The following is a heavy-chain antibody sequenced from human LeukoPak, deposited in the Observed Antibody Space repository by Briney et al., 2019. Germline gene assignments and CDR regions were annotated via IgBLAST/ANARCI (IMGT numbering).Heavy chain of an antibody. CDR1: GFTFSSYS. CDR3: AKDLKGHGLKIYYYGMDV. J-gene: IGHJ6*02. Sequence: GGSLRLSCAASGFTFSSYSMNWVRQAPGKGLEWVSYISSSSSTIYYADSVKGRFTISRDNAKNSLYLQMNSLRAEDTALYYCAKDLKGHGLKIYYYGMDVWGQGTTVTVSS. V-gene: IGHV3-48*04. CDR2: ISSSSSTI.